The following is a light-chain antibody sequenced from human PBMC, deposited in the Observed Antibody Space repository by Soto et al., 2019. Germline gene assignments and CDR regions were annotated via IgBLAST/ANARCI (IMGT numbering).Light chain of an antibody. CDR3: QHYCGSPRT. V-gene: IGKV3-20*01. Sequence: EIVLTQSPDTLSLSPGERATLSCRASQSVTSNYLAWYQQKPVQAPRLLIYGASSRATGIPDRFICSGSCTDFSLTISRLETEDFAVDYCQHYCGSPRTFGQGTKVDIK. J-gene: IGKJ1*01. CDR2: GAS. CDR1: QSVTSNY.